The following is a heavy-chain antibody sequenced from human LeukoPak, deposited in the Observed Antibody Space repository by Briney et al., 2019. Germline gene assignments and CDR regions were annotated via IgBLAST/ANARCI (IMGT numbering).Heavy chain of an antibody. D-gene: IGHD2-15*01. CDR1: GGSISSSSYY. Sequence: SETLSLTCTVSGGSISSSSYYWGWIRQPPGKGLEWIGSIYYSGSTYYNPSLKSRVTISVDTSKNQFSLKLSSVTAADTAVYYCATSRLFYYGMDVWGQGTTVTVSS. CDR3: ATSRLFYYGMDV. V-gene: IGHV4-39*01. J-gene: IGHJ6*02. CDR2: IYYSGST.